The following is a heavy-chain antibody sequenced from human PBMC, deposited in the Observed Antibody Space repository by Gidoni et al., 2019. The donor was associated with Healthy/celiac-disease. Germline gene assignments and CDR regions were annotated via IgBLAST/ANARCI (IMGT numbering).Heavy chain of an antibody. CDR1: GGSFSGYY. Sequence: QVQLQQWGAGLLKPSETLSLTCAVYGGSFSGYYWSWIRQPPGKGLEWIGEINHSGSTNYNPSLKSRVTISVDTSKNQFSLKLSSVTAADTAVYYCARRAYCSGGSCHGGFDYWGQGTLVTVSS. D-gene: IGHD2-15*01. CDR3: ARRAYCSGGSCHGGFDY. J-gene: IGHJ4*02. V-gene: IGHV4-34*01. CDR2: INHSGST.